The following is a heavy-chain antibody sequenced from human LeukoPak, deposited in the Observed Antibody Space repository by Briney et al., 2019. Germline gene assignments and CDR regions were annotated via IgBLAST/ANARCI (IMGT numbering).Heavy chain of an antibody. CDR3: AKGGSSGWPAEGFFDY. Sequence: GGSLRLSCAASGFTFSSYGMHWVRQAPGKGLEWVAFIRYDGSNKYYADSVRGRFTISRDNSKNTLYLQMNSLRAEDTAVYYCAKGGSSGWPAEGFFDYWGQGTLVTVSS. J-gene: IGHJ4*02. D-gene: IGHD6-19*01. V-gene: IGHV3-30*02. CDR2: IRYDGSNK. CDR1: GFTFSSYG.